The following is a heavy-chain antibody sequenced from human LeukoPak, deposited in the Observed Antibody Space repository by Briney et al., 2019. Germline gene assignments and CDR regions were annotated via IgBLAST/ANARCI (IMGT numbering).Heavy chain of an antibody. J-gene: IGHJ6*03. CDR1: GGSFSAYY. D-gene: IGHD3-10*01. V-gene: IGHV4-34*01. CDR3: ARVRRYYFGSGRPEDYYMDV. CDR2: INHSGST. Sequence: SETLSLTCAVYGGSFSAYYWSWIRQPPGKGLEWIGEINHSGSTDYNPSLKSRVTISVDTSKNQFSLKLSSVTAADTALYYCARVRRYYFGSGRPEDYYMDVWGKGTTVTISS.